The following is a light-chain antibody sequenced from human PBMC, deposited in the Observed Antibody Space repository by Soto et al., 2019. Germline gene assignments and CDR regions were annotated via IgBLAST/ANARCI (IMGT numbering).Light chain of an antibody. J-gene: IGLJ2*01. Sequence: QSALTQPRSVSGSPGQSVTISCTGTSSDIGDYNYVSWYQQHPGKAPKLIIFDVSKRPSGVPDRFSGSKSGNTASLTISGLQSEDESDYYCCPYEGRYTLVFGGGTKVTAL. CDR3: CPYEGRYTLV. CDR1: SSDIGDYNY. CDR2: DVS. V-gene: IGLV2-11*01.